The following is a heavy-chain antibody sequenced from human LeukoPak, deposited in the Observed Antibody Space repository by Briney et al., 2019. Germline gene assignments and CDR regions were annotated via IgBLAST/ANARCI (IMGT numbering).Heavy chain of an antibody. D-gene: IGHD4-11*01. CDR2: MNPNSGNT. CDR1: GYTFTGYY. Sequence: ASVKVSCKASGYTFTGYYMHWVRQATGQGLEWMGWMNPNSGNTGYAQKFQGRVTITRNTSISTAYMELSSLRSEDTAVYYCARGIQSFDYWGQGTLVTVSS. V-gene: IGHV1-8*03. J-gene: IGHJ4*02. CDR3: ARGIQSFDY.